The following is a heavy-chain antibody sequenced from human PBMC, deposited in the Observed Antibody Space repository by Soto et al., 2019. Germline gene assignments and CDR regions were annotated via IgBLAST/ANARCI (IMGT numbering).Heavy chain of an antibody. Sequence: ASETLSLTCTVSGGSISSGDYYWSWIRQPPGKGLEWIGYIYYSGSTYYNPSLKSRVTISVDTSKNQFSLKLSSVTAADTAVYYCARDPTVRGVNYYYYGMDVWGQGTTVTVSS. V-gene: IGHV4-30-4*01. CDR3: ARDPTVRGVNYYYYGMDV. D-gene: IGHD3-10*01. CDR1: GGSISSGDYY. J-gene: IGHJ6*02. CDR2: IYYSGST.